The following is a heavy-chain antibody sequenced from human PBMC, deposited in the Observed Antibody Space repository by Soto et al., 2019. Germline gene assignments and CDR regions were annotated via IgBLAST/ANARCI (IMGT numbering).Heavy chain of an antibody. CDR1: GYTFTSYG. CDR3: ARDYDPAATGGAFDI. D-gene: IGHD2-2*01. Sequence: ASVKVSCKASGYTFTSYGISWVRQAPGQGLEWMGWISAYNGNTNYAQKLQGRVTMTTDTSTSTAYMELRSLRSDDTAVYYCARDYDPAATGGAFDIWGQGTMVTVSS. J-gene: IGHJ3*02. V-gene: IGHV1-18*01. CDR2: ISAYNGNT.